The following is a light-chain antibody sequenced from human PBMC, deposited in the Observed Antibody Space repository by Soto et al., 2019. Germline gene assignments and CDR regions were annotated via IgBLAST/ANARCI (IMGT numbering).Light chain of an antibody. V-gene: IGLV1-47*01. Sequence: SVLTQPPSASGTPGQWVTLPCSGRSYNIGSNYVYWYQQLPGTAPKLLIYRNNQRPSGIPDRFSGSKSGNSASLAIRGLRSEDEADDYGAACDVSLSGHVVFGGGTTLTVL. CDR2: RNN. CDR1: SYNIGSNY. CDR3: AACDVSLSGHVV. J-gene: IGLJ2*01.